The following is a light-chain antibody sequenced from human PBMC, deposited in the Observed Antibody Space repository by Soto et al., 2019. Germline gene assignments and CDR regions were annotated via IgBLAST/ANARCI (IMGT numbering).Light chain of an antibody. CDR1: SSDVGLYDY. V-gene: IGLV2-14*01. CDR3: SSYTSDSSYV. Sequence: QSVLTQPASVSGSPGQSITISCTGTSSDVGLYDYVSWYQQHPGKAPQLMIYAVSNRPSGVSNRFSASKSGNTASLFISGLQAEDEADYYCSSYTSDSSYVFGAGTKVIV. CDR2: AVS. J-gene: IGLJ1*01.